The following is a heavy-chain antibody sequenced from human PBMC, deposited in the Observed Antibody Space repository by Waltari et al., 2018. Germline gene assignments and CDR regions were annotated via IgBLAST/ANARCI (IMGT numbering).Heavy chain of an antibody. CDR3: AKDPTRGSYGYYFDY. V-gene: IGHV3-23*01. D-gene: IGHD1-26*01. Sequence: EVQLLESGGNLVQPGGSLRLSCAASGFTFSSYAMSWVRQAPGKELEWVSTISGSGGSTYYADSVKGRFTISRDNSKNTLYLQMNSLRAEDTAVYYCAKDPTRGSYGYYFDYWGQGTLVTVSS. CDR2: ISGSGGST. J-gene: IGHJ4*02. CDR1: GFTFSSYA.